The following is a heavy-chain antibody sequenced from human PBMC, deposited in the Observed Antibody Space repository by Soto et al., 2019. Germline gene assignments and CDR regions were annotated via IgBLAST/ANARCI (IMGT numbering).Heavy chain of an antibody. J-gene: IGHJ4*02. D-gene: IGHD6-19*01. CDR1: GFSLSTSGMC. CDR2: IDWDDDK. V-gene: IGHV2-70*01. CDR3: AWSRLDAPSRVRYYFDY. Sequence: ESGPTVVNPTQTLTLTCTFSGFSLSTSGMCVSWIRQPPGKALEWLALIDWDDDKYYSTSLKTRLTISKDTSKNQVVLTMTNMEPVETATCICAWSRLDAPSRVRYYFDYWGQGTLVTSPQ.